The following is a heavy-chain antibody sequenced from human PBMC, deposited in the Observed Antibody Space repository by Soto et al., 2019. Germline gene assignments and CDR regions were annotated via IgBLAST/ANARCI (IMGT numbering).Heavy chain of an antibody. J-gene: IGHJ3*02. Sequence: ASVKVSCKASGYTFTSYGISWVRQAPGQGLEWMGWISAYNGNTNYAQKLQGRVTMTTDTSTSTAYMELRSLRSDDTAVYYCARVSGSYQSLGAFDIWGQGTMVTVSS. CDR1: GYTFTSYG. CDR3: ARVSGSYQSLGAFDI. D-gene: IGHD1-26*01. V-gene: IGHV1-18*01. CDR2: ISAYNGNT.